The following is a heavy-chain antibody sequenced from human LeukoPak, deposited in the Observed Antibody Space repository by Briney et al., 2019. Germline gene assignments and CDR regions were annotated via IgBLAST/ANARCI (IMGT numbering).Heavy chain of an antibody. CDR2: IKQDGSER. J-gene: IGHJ4*02. CDR1: GFTFSSHW. CDR3: ARDPGLIDY. Sequence: GGSLRLSCAASGFTFSSHWMRWVRQAPGKVLEWVANIKQDGSERYYVDSVKGRFTISRDNAKNSLYLQMNIWRAEDTVLYYCARDPGLIDYWGQGTLVTVSS. V-gene: IGHV3-7*01.